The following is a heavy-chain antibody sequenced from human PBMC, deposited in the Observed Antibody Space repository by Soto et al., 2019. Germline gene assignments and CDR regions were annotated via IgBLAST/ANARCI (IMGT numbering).Heavy chain of an antibody. CDR1: GGSTKFYY. V-gene: IGHV4-59*01. Sequence: QVLLQESGPGLVKPSGTLSLTCTLSGGSTKFYYWSWIRQSPGKGLEWIGYVYHSGTTNYNPSLKSRVTISIETSKNQFSLELNSITAADAAVYYSASMNGDYGWVDPWGQGTLVTVSS. CDR2: VYHSGTT. D-gene: IGHD4-17*01. CDR3: ASMNGDYGWVDP. J-gene: IGHJ5*02.